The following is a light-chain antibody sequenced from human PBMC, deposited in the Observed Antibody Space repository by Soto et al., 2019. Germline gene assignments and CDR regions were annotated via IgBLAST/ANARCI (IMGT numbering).Light chain of an antibody. V-gene: IGKV1-5*01. CDR1: QSINRW. CDR2: DAS. J-gene: IGKJ5*01. CDR3: QQINSYPH. Sequence: DIQMSHSPSSLSASIGDSVTITCRASQSINRWLAWYQQKPGRAPKLLIYDASSLQSGVPSRFSGSGSGTEFTLTISSLQPEDFATYYCQQINSYPHFGQGTRLEI.